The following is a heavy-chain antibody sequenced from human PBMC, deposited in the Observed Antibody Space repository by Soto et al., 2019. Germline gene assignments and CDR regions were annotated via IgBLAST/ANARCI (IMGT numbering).Heavy chain of an antibody. CDR2: INNRGSAI. Sequence: QVQLVDSGGGLVKPGGSLRLSCTASGFTLTNYIVSWIRQAPGKGLEWIAYINNRGSAIYYTDSVKGRFTISRDNAKNSLFLQMDSLRAEDTAVYYCASQLWSHDAFDVWGRGTMVNVSS. V-gene: IGHV3-11*01. D-gene: IGHD1-1*01. J-gene: IGHJ3*01. CDR1: GFTLTNYI. CDR3: ASQLWSHDAFDV.